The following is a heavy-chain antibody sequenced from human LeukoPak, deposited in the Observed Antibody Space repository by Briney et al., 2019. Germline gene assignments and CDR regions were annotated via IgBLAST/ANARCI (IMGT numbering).Heavy chain of an antibody. V-gene: IGHV3-7*03. CDR1: GFTFSSYW. CDR2: IKQDGSEK. Sequence: AGGSLRLSCAASGFTFSSYWMSWVRQAPGKGLEWVANIKQDGSEKYYVDSVKGRFTISRDNSKNTLYLQMNSLRAEDTAVYYCAKAQGYSSGNYFDYWGQGTLVTVSS. J-gene: IGHJ4*02. D-gene: IGHD6-19*01. CDR3: AKAQGYSSGNYFDY.